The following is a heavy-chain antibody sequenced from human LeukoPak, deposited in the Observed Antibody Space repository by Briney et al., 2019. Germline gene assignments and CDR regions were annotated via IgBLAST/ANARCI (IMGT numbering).Heavy chain of an antibody. J-gene: IGHJ4*02. D-gene: IGHD3-10*01. V-gene: IGHV3-15*01. CDR1: GFTFSNAW. CDR2: TKSKTDGGTT. Sequence: GGSLRLSCAASGFTFSNAWMSWVPQAPGKGREWVGRTKSKTDGGTTDYAAPVKGRFTISRDDSKNTLYLQMNSLKTEDTAVYYCTTDSLNLWVWFGERSYYFDYWGQGTLVTVSS. CDR3: TTDSLNLWVWFGERSYYFDY.